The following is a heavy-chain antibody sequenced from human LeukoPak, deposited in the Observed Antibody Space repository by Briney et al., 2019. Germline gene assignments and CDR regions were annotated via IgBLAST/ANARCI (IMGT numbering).Heavy chain of an antibody. CDR2: INPNSGGT. CDR1: GYTFTGYY. Sequence: GASVKVSCKASGYTFTGYYMHWVRQAPGQGLEWMGRINPNSGGTDYAQKFQGRVTMTRDTSISTAYMELSRLRSDDTAVYYCARAGSSYDPLDYWGQGTLVTVSS. CDR3: ARAGSSYDPLDY. J-gene: IGHJ4*02. D-gene: IGHD2/OR15-2a*01. V-gene: IGHV1-2*06.